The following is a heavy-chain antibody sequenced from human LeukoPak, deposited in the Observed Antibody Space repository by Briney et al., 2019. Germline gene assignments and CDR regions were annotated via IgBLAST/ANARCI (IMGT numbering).Heavy chain of an antibody. CDR1: GGSISSYY. J-gene: IGHJ6*02. V-gene: IGHV4-59*01. Sequence: SETLSLTCTVSGGSISSYYWSWIQQPPGKGLEWIGYIYYSGSTNYNPSLKSRVTISVDTSKNQFSLKLSSVTAADTAVYYCARGDWSYYGSGSYYYYGMDVWGQGTTVTVSS. D-gene: IGHD3-10*01. CDR3: ARGDWSYYGSGSYYYYGMDV. CDR2: IYYSGST.